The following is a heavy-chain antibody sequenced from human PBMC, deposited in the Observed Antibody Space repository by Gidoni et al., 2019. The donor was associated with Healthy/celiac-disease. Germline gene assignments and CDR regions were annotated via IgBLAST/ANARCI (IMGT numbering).Heavy chain of an antibody. CDR3: ERDGNDLLYYGMDV. Sequence: QVQLQESGPGLVKPSGTLSLTCAVSGGSISSSNWWSWVRQPPGKGLEWIGEIYHSGNNNDNTSIKSRVNISVDKYKNLFSLKLSSVTDEDTAVYYWERDGNDLLYYGMDVWGQGTTVTVSS. D-gene: IGHD1-1*01. CDR2: IYHSGNN. J-gene: IGHJ6*02. V-gene: IGHV4-4*02. CDR1: GGSISSSNW.